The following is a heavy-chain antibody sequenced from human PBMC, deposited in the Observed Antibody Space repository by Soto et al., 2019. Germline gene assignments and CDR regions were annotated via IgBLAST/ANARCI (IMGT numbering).Heavy chain of an antibody. CDR3: ARVLHNWNYLVDP. J-gene: IGHJ5*02. Sequence: SVKVSCKASGGTFSSYAISWVRQAPGQGLEWMGGIIPIFGTANYAQKFQGRVTITADESTSTAYMELSSLRSEDTAVYYCARVLHNWNYLVDPWGQGTLVTVAS. CDR2: IIPIFGTA. D-gene: IGHD1-7*01. CDR1: GGTFSSYA. V-gene: IGHV1-69*13.